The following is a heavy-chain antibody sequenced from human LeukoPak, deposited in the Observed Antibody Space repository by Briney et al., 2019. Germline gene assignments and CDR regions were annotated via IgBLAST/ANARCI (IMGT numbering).Heavy chain of an antibody. V-gene: IGHV3-48*03. Sequence: GGSLRLSCTVSGFTFNNCEMNWVRQAPGKGLEWVSYISGSGSSISYADSARSRFTISRDNAKNSLYLQMNSLRVEDTAVYYCASGRGFTVAKTIYDYWGQGTLVTVSS. J-gene: IGHJ4*02. CDR1: GFTFNNCE. CDR3: ASGRGFTVAKTIYDY. CDR2: ISGSGSSI. D-gene: IGHD4-17*01.